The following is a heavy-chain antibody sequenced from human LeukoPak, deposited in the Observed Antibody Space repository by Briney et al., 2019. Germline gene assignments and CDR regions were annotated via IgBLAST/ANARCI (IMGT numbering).Heavy chain of an antibody. V-gene: IGHV1-2*02. CDR2: INPGSGGT. CDR1: GYIFTGSY. J-gene: IGHJ4*02. CDR3: AEVSFQWTHTAHFDY. Sequence: ASVKVSCKASGYIFTGSYIHWVRQAPGQGLEWMGWINPGSGGTNYAQNFQGRVTMTRDTSISTAYMELSRLRSDDTAVYYCAEVSFQWTHTAHFDYWGQGTLVTVSS. D-gene: IGHD5-18*01.